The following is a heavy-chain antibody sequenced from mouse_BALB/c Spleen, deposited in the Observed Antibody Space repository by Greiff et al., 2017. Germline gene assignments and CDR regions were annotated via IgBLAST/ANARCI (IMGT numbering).Heavy chain of an antibody. CDR2: ISYSGST. CDR1: GYSITSDYA. V-gene: IGHV3-2*02. Sequence: VQLQQSGPGLVKPSQSLSLTCTVTGYSITSDYAWNWIRQFPGNKLEWMGYISYSGSTSYNPSLKSRISITRDTSKNQFFLQLNSVTTEDTATYYCARRGFDYWGQSTTLTVSS. J-gene: IGHJ2*01. CDR3: ARRGFDY.